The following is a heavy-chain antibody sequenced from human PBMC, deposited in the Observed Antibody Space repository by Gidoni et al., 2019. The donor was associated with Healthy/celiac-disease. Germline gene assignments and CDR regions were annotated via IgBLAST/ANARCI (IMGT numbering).Heavy chain of an antibody. J-gene: IGHJ4*02. Sequence: GRFTISRDNSKNTLYLQMNSLRAEDTAVYYCAKDSANGLFFDYWGQGTLVTVSS. CDR3: AKDSANGLFFDY. D-gene: IGHD2-8*01. V-gene: IGHV3-23*01.